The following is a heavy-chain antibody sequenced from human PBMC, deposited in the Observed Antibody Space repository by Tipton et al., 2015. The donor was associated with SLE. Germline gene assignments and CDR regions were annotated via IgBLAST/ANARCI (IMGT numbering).Heavy chain of an antibody. Sequence: TLSLTCAVYGGSFSGYYWSWIRQPPGKGLEWIGEVNHSGSTNYNPSLKSRVTIFVNTSKNEFSLKLDSVTAADTAVYYCARASAAASSNMDVWGKGTTVTVSS. CDR2: VNHSGST. CDR1: GGSFSGYY. J-gene: IGHJ6*03. D-gene: IGHD6-13*01. V-gene: IGHV4-34*01. CDR3: ARASAAASSNMDV.